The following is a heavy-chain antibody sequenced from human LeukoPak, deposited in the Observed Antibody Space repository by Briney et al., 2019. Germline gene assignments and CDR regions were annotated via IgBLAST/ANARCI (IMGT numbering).Heavy chain of an antibody. Sequence: GGSLRLSCAASGFTFSSYWMHWVRQAPGKGLVWVSRIGSDGTTLSYADSVKGRFTISRDSAKNTLYLLMNSLRAEDTAVYYCARVADTMTTPGGDYWGQGTLVTVSS. V-gene: IGHV3-74*01. CDR1: GFTFSSYW. CDR3: ARVADTMTTPGGDY. CDR2: IGSDGTTL. J-gene: IGHJ4*02. D-gene: IGHD4-17*01.